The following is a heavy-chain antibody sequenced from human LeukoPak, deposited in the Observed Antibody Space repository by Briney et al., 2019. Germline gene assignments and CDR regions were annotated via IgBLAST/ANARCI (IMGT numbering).Heavy chain of an antibody. V-gene: IGHV3-48*01. CDR3: ARFQGAVAANYFDY. J-gene: IGHJ4*02. CDR2: ISSSSSII. CDR1: GFTFSSYS. Sequence: GGSLRLSCEASGFTFSSYSMNWVRQAPGKGLEWASFISSSSSIIYYADSVKGRFTVSRDNAKNSLFLQMNSLRAEDAAVYYCARFQGAVAANYFDYWGQGTLVTVSS. D-gene: IGHD6-19*01.